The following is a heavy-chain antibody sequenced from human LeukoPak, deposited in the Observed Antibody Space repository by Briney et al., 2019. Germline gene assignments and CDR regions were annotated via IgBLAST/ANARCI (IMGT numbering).Heavy chain of an antibody. CDR1: KFSLGNYW. CDR2: IKHDGNEK. V-gene: IGHV3-7*01. Sequence: PGGSLRLSCVDSKFSLGNYWMAWVRQAPGKGLEWVANIKHDGNEKYYVDSVRGRFTISRDNAENSLYLQMNSLRAEDTAIYFCARHMPAVGATPFYYWGQGTLVTVSS. D-gene: IGHD1-26*01. J-gene: IGHJ4*02. CDR3: ARHMPAVGATPFYY.